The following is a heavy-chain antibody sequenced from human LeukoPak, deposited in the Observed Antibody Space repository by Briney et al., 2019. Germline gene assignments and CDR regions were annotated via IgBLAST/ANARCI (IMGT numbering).Heavy chain of an antibody. CDR3: ARGTGWNSRGAFDI. CDR2: MNPNIGHT. J-gene: IGHJ3*02. D-gene: IGHD6-19*01. Sequence: ASVKVSCKASGYTFTGYYMHWVRQAPGQGLEWMGWMNPNIGHTGYAQKFQGRVTMTRNTSISTAYMDLSSLRSEDTAVYYCARGTGWNSRGAFDIWGQGTMVTVSS. V-gene: IGHV1-8*02. CDR1: GYTFTGYY.